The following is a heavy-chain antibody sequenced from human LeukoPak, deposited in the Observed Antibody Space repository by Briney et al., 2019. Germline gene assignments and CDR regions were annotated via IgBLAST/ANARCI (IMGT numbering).Heavy chain of an antibody. D-gene: IGHD3-22*01. CDR1: GYTFTSYY. CDR2: INPSGGST. V-gene: IGHV1-46*01. Sequence: ASVKVSCKASGYTFTSYYMHWVRQAPGQGLEWMGIINPSGGSTSYAQKFQGRVTMTRDTSTSTVYMELSSLRSEDTAVYYCARGGAYYYDSSGYSLAYWGQGTLVTVSS. J-gene: IGHJ4*02. CDR3: ARGGAYYYDSSGYSLAY.